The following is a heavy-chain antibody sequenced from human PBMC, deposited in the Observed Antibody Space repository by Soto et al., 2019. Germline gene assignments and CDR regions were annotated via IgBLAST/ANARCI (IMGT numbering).Heavy chain of an antibody. CDR2: IDPSDSQT. V-gene: IGHV5-10-1*01. CDR1: GYSFAGDW. CDR3: ARQIYDSDTGPNFQYYFDS. Sequence: GESLKISCNGSGYSFAGDWITWVRQKPGKGLEWMGRIDPSDSQTYYSPSFRGHVTISVTKSITTVFLQWSSLRASDTAMYYCARQIYDSDTGPNFQYYFDSWGQGTPVTVSS. J-gene: IGHJ4*02. D-gene: IGHD3-22*01.